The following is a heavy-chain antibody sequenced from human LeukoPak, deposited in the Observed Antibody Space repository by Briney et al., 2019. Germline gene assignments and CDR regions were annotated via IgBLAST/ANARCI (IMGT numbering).Heavy chain of an antibody. V-gene: IGHV3-48*03. D-gene: IGHD4-17*01. Sequence: PGGSLRLSGAPSGFTFSSYEMNWVRQAPGKGLEWVSYISSSGSTIYYAYSVKGRFTISRDNAKNSLYLQMNSVRAVETAGDYCARDGCQYGDYGVDAFDSWGQGTMVTVSS. J-gene: IGHJ3*02. CDR2: ISSSGSTI. CDR3: ARDGCQYGDYGVDAFDS. CDR1: GFTFSSYE.